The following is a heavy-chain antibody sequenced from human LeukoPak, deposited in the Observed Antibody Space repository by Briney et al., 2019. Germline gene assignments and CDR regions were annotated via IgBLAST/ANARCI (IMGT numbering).Heavy chain of an antibody. CDR2: IIPIFGTA. D-gene: IGHD5-24*01. Sequence: ASVKVSCKASGGTFSSYAISWVRQAPGQGHEWMGGIIPIFGTANYAQKFQGRVTITADESTSTAYMELSSLRSEDMAVYYCARRDGTYYGMDVWGQGTTVTVSS. V-gene: IGHV1-69*13. CDR1: GGTFSSYA. CDR3: ARRDGTYYGMDV. J-gene: IGHJ6*02.